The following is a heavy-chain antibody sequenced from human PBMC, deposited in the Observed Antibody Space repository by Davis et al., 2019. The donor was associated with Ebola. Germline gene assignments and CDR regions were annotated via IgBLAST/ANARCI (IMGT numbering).Heavy chain of an antibody. CDR2: IYYSGST. Sequence: MPSETLSLTCTVSGGSVSSGSYYWSWIRQPPGKGLEWIGYIYYSGSTNYNPSLKSRVTISVDTSKNQFSLKLSSVTAADTAAHYCARVGSGSLFFYYGMDVWGKGTTVTVSS. CDR1: GGSVSSGSYY. V-gene: IGHV4-61*01. D-gene: IGHD6-19*01. CDR3: ARVGSGSLFFYYGMDV. J-gene: IGHJ6*04.